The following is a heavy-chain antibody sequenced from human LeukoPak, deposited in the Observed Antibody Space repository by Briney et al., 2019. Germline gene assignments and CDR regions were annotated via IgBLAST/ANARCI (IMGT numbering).Heavy chain of an antibody. CDR3: ATAVATTEIDY. CDR1: RYTFTDYY. CDR2: VDPEDGET. D-gene: IGHD4-23*01. J-gene: IGHJ4*02. Sequence: ASVKISCKVSRYTFTDYYMHWVQQAPGKGLEWMGLVDPEDGETIYAEKFQGRVTITADTSTDTAYMDLSSLRSEDTAVYYCATAVATTEIDYWGQGSLVTVSS. V-gene: IGHV1-69-2*01.